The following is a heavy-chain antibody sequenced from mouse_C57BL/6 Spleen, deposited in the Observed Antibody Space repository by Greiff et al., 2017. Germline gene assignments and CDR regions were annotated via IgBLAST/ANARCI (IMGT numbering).Heavy chain of an antibody. D-gene: IGHD1-1*01. CDR1: GYTFTSYW. CDR3: AIHYGSSYGVDY. CDR2: IYPSDSET. J-gene: IGHJ2*01. Sequence: QVHVKQPGAELVRPGSSVKLSCKASGYTFTSYWMDWVKQRPGQGLEWIGNIYPSDSETHYNQKFKDKATLTVDKSSSTAYMQLSSLTSEDSAVYYCAIHYGSSYGVDYWGQGTTLTVSS. V-gene: IGHV1-61*01.